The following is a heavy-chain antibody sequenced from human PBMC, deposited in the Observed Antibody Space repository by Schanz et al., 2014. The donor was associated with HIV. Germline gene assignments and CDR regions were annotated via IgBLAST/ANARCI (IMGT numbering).Heavy chain of an antibody. Sequence: VQLVQSGAEVKKPGSSVKVSCKASGGSFSRSAVSWVRQAPGQGLEWMGGIIPMYGTANYARKFQGRVTITADESTTTAYMELSSLRSEDTAVYYCARGEMVRGVVKQHVFQIWGQGTMVTVSS. D-gene: IGHD3-10*01. CDR3: ARGEMVRGVVKQHVFQI. CDR2: IIPMYGTA. J-gene: IGHJ3*02. CDR1: GGSFSRSA. V-gene: IGHV1-69*01.